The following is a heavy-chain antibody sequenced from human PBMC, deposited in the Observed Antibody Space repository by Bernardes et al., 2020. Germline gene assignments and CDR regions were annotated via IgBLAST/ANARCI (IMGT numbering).Heavy chain of an antibody. Sequence: GGSLRLSCAASGFTFSSYSMNWVRQAPGKGLEWVSSISSSSSYIYYADSVKGRFTISRDNAKNSLYLQMNSLRAEDTAVYYCAGPTTVTTRFAFDIWGQGTMVTVSS. CDR1: GFTFSSYS. CDR2: ISSSSSYI. CDR3: AGPTTVTTRFAFDI. J-gene: IGHJ3*02. D-gene: IGHD4-17*01. V-gene: IGHV3-21*01.